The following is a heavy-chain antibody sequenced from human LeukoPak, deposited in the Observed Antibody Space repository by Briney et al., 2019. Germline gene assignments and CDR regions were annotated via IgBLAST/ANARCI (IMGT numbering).Heavy chain of an antibody. D-gene: IGHD2-2*01. CDR1: GYSFTSYW. J-gene: IGHJ6*02. CDR2: INPSDSYT. Sequence: GESLRISCKGSGYSFTSYWISWVRQMPGKGLEWRGRINPSDSYTNYSPSFQGHVTISADKSIRTAYLQWSSLKASDTAMYYCARSSTSSSYYYYGMDVWGQGTTVTGSS. CDR3: ARSSTSSSYYYYGMDV. V-gene: IGHV5-10-1*01.